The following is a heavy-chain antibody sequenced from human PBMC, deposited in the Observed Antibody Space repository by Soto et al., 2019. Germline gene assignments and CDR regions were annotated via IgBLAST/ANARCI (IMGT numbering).Heavy chain of an antibody. V-gene: IGHV4-31*03. CDR2: IYYSGST. D-gene: IGHD2-21*02. J-gene: IGHJ5*02. CDR1: GGSISSGGYY. Sequence: QVQLQESGPGLVKPSQTLSLTCTVSGGSISSGGYYWSWIRQHPGKGLEWIGYIYYSGSTYYNPSLKSRVTISVEPSKNQFSLKLSSVTAADTAVYYCASSRPDVTKRNWFDPWGQGTLVTVSS. CDR3: ASSRPDVTKRNWFDP.